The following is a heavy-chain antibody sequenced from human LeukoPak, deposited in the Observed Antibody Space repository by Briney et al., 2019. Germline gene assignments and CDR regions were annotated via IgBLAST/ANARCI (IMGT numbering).Heavy chain of an antibody. V-gene: IGHV1-46*01. CDR3: ARRHKHYYQIDY. Sequence: ASVKVSFKASGYTFTNYGISWVRQAPGQGLEWMGMVNPSGGSTSYAQKFQGRVTMTRDTSTTTVYMELSSLRSDDTAVFYCARRHKHYYQIDYWGQGTLVTVSS. J-gene: IGHJ4*02. CDR2: VNPSGGST. D-gene: IGHD1-26*01. CDR1: GYTFTNYG.